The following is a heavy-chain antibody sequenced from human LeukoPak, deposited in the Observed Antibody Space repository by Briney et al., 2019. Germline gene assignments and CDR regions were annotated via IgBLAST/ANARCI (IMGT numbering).Heavy chain of an antibody. J-gene: IGHJ6*02. CDR2: IYYSGST. D-gene: IGHD3-10*01. CDR1: GGSISSYY. CDR3: ARAYYYGSGRFNYGMDV. Sequence: ASETLSLTCTVSGGSISSYYWSWIRQPPGKGLEWIGYIYYSGSTNYNPSLKSRVTISVDTSKNQFSLKLSSVTAADTAVYYCARAYYYGSGRFNYGMDVWGQGTTVTVSS. V-gene: IGHV4-59*01.